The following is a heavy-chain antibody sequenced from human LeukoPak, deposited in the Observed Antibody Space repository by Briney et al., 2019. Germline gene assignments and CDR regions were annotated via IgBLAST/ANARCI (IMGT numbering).Heavy chain of an antibody. CDR3: AIADGSGSYFYFDY. J-gene: IGHJ4*02. CDR2: ISSSSSYI. Sequence: GGSLRLSCAASGFTFSSYSMNWVRQAPGEGLEWVSSISSSSSYIYYADSVKGRFTISRDNAKNSLYLQMNSLRAEDTAVYYCAIADGSGSYFYFDYWGQGTLVTVSS. V-gene: IGHV3-21*01. CDR1: GFTFSSYS. D-gene: IGHD3-10*01.